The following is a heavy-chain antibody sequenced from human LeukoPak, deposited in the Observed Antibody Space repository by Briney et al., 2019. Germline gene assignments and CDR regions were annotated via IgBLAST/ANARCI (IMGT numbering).Heavy chain of an antibody. CDR2: ILSKEKNYAT. CDR1: GFTFSTSA. CDR3: TRPSAAYTTTPPTVY. Sequence: GGSLRLSCAASGFTFSTSAMHWVRQTSGKGLEWVCRILSKEKNYATASGASVKGRFPISRDGSKNTSYLEMSTPQTEHRAIYYCTRPSAAYTTTPPTVYWGQGVLVSVSP. V-gene: IGHV3-73*01. J-gene: IGHJ4*02. D-gene: IGHD4-11*01.